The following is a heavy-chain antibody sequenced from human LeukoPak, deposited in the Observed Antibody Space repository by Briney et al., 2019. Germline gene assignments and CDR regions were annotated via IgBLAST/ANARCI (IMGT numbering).Heavy chain of an antibody. J-gene: IGHJ4*02. CDR1: GGTFSTYA. Sequence: GASVKVSCKASGGTFSTYAISWVRQAPGQGLEWVGRIVPILGTANYAQNFQGRVTITADRSTTTAYMELSSLRSEDTAVYYCAQGAGRDSSAYTTLDYWGQGTLVTVSS. D-gene: IGHD3-22*01. CDR3: AQGAGRDSSAYTTLDY. CDR2: IVPILGTA. V-gene: IGHV1-69*04.